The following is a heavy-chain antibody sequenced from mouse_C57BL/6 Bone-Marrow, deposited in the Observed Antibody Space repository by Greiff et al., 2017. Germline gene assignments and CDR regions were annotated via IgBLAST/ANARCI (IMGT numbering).Heavy chain of an antibody. CDR1: GYSITSGYY. CDR3: AREGIY. CDR2: ISYDGSN. V-gene: IGHV3-6*01. Sequence: EVQVVESGPGLVKPSQSLSLTYSVTGYSITSGYYWNWIRQFPGNKLEWMGYISYDGSNNYNPSLKNRISITRDTSKNQFFLKLNSVTTEDTATYYCAREGIYWGQGTTLTVSS. J-gene: IGHJ2*01.